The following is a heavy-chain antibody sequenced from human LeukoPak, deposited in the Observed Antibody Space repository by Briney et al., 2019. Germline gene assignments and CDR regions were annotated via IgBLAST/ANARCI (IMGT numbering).Heavy chain of an antibody. V-gene: IGHV3-53*01. J-gene: IGHJ4*02. CDR2: IYSGGST. D-gene: IGHD3-22*01. CDR3: ARDITDDSSAYPDY. CDR1: GFTVSSNY. Sequence: GGSLRLSCAASGFTVSSNYMRWVRQAPGKGLEWVSVIYSGGSTYYADSVKGRFTISRDNSKNTPYLQMSSLRTEDTAVYYCARDITDDSSAYPDYWGQGTLVTVSS.